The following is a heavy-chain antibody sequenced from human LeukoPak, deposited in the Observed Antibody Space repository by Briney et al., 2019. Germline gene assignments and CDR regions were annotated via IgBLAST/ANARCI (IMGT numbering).Heavy chain of an antibody. D-gene: IGHD2-15*01. CDR2: ISAYNGNT. V-gene: IGHV1-18*01. Sequence: ASVRVSCKASGYTFSSYGISWVRQAPGQGLEWMGWISAYNGNTNYAQKLQGRVTMTTDTSTSTAYMELRSLRSDDTAVYYRARTYCSGGSCYSFDYWGQGTLVTVSS. J-gene: IGHJ4*02. CDR3: ARTYCSGGSCYSFDY. CDR1: GYTFSSYG.